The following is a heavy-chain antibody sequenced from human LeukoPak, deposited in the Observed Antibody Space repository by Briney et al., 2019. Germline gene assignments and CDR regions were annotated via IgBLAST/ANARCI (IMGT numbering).Heavy chain of an antibody. J-gene: IGHJ5*02. CDR2: ISGSGGST. Sequence: GGSLRLSCAASGFTVSSNYMSWVRQAPGKGLEWVSAISGSGGSTYYADSVKGRFTISRDNSKNTLYLQMNSLRAEDTAVYYCAKDALGYCSSTSCLNWFDPWGQGTLVTVSS. CDR1: GFTVSSNY. CDR3: AKDALGYCSSTSCLNWFDP. V-gene: IGHV3-23*01. D-gene: IGHD2-2*01.